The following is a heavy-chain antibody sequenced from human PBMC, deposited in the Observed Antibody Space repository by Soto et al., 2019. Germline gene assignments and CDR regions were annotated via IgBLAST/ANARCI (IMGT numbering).Heavy chain of an antibody. CDR3: AKDRYGSGSYYNGEYYFYY. CDR1: CFTFSNSW. D-gene: IGHD3-10*01. Sequence: PGGSLRLSCAASCFTFSNSWMNWVRQAPGKGLEWVGRIKSKTDGGTTDYAAPVKGRFTISRDDSKNTLYLQMNSLRAEDTAVYYCAKDRYGSGSYYNGEYYFYYWGQGTLVTVSS. V-gene: IGHV3-15*07. CDR2: IKSKTDGGTT. J-gene: IGHJ4*02.